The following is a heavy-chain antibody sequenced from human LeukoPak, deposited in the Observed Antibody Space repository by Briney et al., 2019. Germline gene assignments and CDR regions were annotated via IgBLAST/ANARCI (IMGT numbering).Heavy chain of an antibody. J-gene: IGHJ4*02. CDR2: INQDGTNQ. Sequence: GGSLRLSCVASGFPFSRYWMDWVRQAPGKGMEWVANINQDGTNQYYAASVKGRFSISRDNAKNSLYLQMNSLRAEDTAVYYCSRSLDYLGQGALVTVSS. CDR3: SRSLDY. V-gene: IGHV3-7*01. CDR1: GFPFSRYW.